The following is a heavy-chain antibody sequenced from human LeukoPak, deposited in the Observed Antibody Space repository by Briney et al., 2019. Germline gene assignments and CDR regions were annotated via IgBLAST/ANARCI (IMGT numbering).Heavy chain of an antibody. CDR1: GASISNYY. CDR2: MYYSGST. J-gene: IGHJ4*02. D-gene: IGHD1-26*01. CDR3: AKMYSETFDVHYFDS. Sequence: SETLSLTCTVSGASISNYYWSWIRQPPGKGLEWIGYMYYSGSTNYNPSLKSRGTISVDTSQNQFSLKLSSVTAADTAVYYCAKMYSETFDVHYFDSWGQGTLVTVSS. V-gene: IGHV4-59*08.